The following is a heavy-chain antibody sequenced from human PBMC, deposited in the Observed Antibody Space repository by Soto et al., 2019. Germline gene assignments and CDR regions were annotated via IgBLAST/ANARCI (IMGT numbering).Heavy chain of an antibody. CDR3: ATSIAARQDYYYGMDV. CDR1: GGTFSSYA. Sequence: QVQLVQSGAEVKKPGSSVKVSCKASGGTFSSYAISWVRQAPGQGLEWMGGIIPIFGTANYAQKFQGRVTITADESTSTDYVELSSLRSEDTAVYYCATSIAARQDYYYGMDVWGQGTTVTVSS. V-gene: IGHV1-69*12. CDR2: IIPIFGTA. J-gene: IGHJ6*02. D-gene: IGHD6-6*01.